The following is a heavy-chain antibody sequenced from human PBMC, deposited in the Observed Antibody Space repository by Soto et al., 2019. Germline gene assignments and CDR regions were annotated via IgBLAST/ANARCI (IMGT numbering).Heavy chain of an antibody. V-gene: IGHV4-59*01. D-gene: IGHD2-21*01. CDR1: GGSISSYY. J-gene: IGHJ5*02. CDR2: IYYSGST. Sequence: PSETLSLTCTVSGGSISSYYWSWIRQPPGKGLEWIGYIYYSGSTNYNPSLKSRVTISVDTSKNQFSLKLSSVTAADTAVYYCAREGILGNYLSSWFDPWGQGTLVTVSS. CDR3: AREGILGNYLSSWFDP.